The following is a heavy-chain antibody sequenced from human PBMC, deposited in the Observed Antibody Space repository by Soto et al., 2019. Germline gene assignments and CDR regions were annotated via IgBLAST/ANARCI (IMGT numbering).Heavy chain of an antibody. D-gene: IGHD3-16*01. Sequence: QVHLQQWGAGLLKPSETLSLSCTVSGASFSEYYWSWSRHPPGMGLEWIGETNHRGVTHYNRSLKSRVTISVETSKNQFSLRLSSVTAADTGVYYCARFGRMGVDHWGQGTLVIVSS. V-gene: IGHV4-34*01. CDR3: ARFGRMGVDH. J-gene: IGHJ4*02. CDR1: GASFSEYY. CDR2: TNHRGVT.